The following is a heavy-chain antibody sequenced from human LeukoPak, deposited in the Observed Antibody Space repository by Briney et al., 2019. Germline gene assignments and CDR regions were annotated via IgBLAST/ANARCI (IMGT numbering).Heavy chain of an antibody. CDR1: GGSISSYY. Sequence: SETLSLTCTVSGGSISSYYWSWIRQPPGKGLEWIGYIYYSGSTNYNPSLKSRVTISVDTSKNQFSLKLSSVTAADTAVYYCARMRDLNYGDYSGYFDLWGRGTLVTVSS. CDR3: ARMRDLNYGDYSGYFDL. D-gene: IGHD4-17*01. J-gene: IGHJ2*01. CDR2: IYYSGST. V-gene: IGHV4-59*01.